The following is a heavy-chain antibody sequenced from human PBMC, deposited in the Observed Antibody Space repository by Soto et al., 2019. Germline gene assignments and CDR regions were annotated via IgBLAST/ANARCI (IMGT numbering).Heavy chain of an antibody. J-gene: IGHJ6*02. CDR3: ATTLYYDILTGYPTYGMDV. D-gene: IGHD3-9*01. CDR2: IIPIFGTA. V-gene: IGHV1-69*13. Sequence: ASVKVSGKASGGTFSSYAISWVRQAPGQGLEWMGGIIPIFGTANYAQKFQGRVTITADESTSTAYMELSSLRSEDTAVYYCATTLYYDILTGYPTYGMDVWGQGTTVTVSS. CDR1: GGTFSSYA.